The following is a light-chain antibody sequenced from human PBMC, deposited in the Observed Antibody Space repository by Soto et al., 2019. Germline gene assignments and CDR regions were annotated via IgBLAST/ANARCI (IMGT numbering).Light chain of an antibody. Sequence: QSVMTQPPSVSAAPGQKVTISCSGSRSNINNNFVSWYQLFPGTAPKLLIYDNYKRPSGIPDRFSASKSGTSATLAITGLQTGDEAEYNCGTWDSSLDGFVFGTGTKVTVL. V-gene: IGLV1-51*01. CDR1: RSNINNNF. CDR2: DNY. CDR3: GTWDSSLDGFV. J-gene: IGLJ1*01.